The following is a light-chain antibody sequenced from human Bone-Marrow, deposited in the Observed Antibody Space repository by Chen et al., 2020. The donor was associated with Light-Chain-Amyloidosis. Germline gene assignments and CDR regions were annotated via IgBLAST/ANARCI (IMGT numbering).Light chain of an antibody. CDR1: NIGSTS. V-gene: IGLV3-21*02. J-gene: IGLJ3*02. CDR3: QVWDRSSDSPV. CDR2: DDS. Sequence: SYVLTQPSSVSVAPGQTATIACGGNNIGSTSVHWYQQTPGQAPLLVVYDDSDRPSGIPERLSGSNSGNNATLTISRVEAGDEADYYCQVWDRSSDSPVFGGGTKLTVL.